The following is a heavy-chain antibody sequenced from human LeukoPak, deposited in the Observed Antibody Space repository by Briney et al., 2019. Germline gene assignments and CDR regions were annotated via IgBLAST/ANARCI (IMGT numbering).Heavy chain of an antibody. CDR3: ARAEVLLWFGELLLNWFDP. V-gene: IGHV3-53*01. J-gene: IGHJ5*02. CDR1: GFTFSNYA. Sequence: GGSLRLFCAASGFTFSNYAMSWVRQAPGKGLEWVSVIYSGGSTYYADSVKGRFTISRDNSKNTLYLQMNSLRAEDTAVYYCARAEVLLWFGELLLNWFDPWGQGTLVTVSS. CDR2: IYSGGST. D-gene: IGHD3-10*01.